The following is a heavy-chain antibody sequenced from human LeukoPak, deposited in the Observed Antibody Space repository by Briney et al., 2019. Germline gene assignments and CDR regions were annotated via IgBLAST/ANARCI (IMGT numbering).Heavy chain of an antibody. D-gene: IGHD2-8*01. CDR2: INPNSDGT. J-gene: IGHJ3*02. Sequence: GASVKVSCKASGYTFTGYYMHWVRQAPGQGLEWMGWINPNSDGTNYAQKFQGRVTITADTSTSTAYMELSSLRSEDTAVYYCARRYCTNGVCYHDRGAFDIWGQGTMVTVSS. CDR1: GYTFTGYY. CDR3: ARRYCTNGVCYHDRGAFDI. V-gene: IGHV1-2*02.